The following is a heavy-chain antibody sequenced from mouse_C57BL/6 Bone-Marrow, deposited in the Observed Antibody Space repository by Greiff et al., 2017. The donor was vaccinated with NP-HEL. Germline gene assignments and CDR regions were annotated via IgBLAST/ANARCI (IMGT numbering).Heavy chain of an antibody. Sequence: QVQLQQPGAELVRPGSSVKLSCKASGYTFTSYWMHWVKQRPIQGLEWIGNIDPSDSETHYNQNFKDKATLPVDKSSSTAYLQLSSLTSEDSAIYYCAREGFAYWGPGTLVTVSA. J-gene: IGHJ3*01. CDR2: IDPSDSET. CDR1: GYTFTSYW. CDR3: AREGFAY. V-gene: IGHV1-52*01.